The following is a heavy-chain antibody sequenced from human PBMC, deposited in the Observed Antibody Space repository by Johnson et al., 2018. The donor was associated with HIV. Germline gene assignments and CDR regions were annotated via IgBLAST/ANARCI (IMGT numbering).Heavy chain of an antibody. Sequence: QVQLVESGGGVVQPGRSLRLSCAASGFTFSTFPMHWVRQAPGKGLEWMAFISYNEDKKYYADSVKGRFTISRDNSKNILYLQMNSLRAEDTATYYCARLPSGYNRDTFNIWGQGTMVTVSS. CDR2: ISYNEDKK. V-gene: IGHV3-30*04. CDR1: GFTFSTFP. CDR3: ARLPSGYNRDTFNI. J-gene: IGHJ3*02. D-gene: IGHD5-18*01.